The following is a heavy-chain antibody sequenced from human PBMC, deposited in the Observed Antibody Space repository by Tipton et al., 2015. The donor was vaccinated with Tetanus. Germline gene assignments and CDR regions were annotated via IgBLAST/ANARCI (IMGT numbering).Heavy chain of an antibody. CDR1: DSIASHSY. CDR3: VRDPHPVEVAGRWWWFDP. Sequence: SLRLSCAVSDSIASHSYVTWVRQAPGKGLEWVSVLYSDGRTDYADSVRGRFTIIRDNSKNTLSLQMNSLRVEDTAMYHCVRDPHPVEVAGRWWWFDPWGQGTLVTVSS. J-gene: IGHJ5*02. CDR2: LYSDGRT. V-gene: IGHV3-53*01. D-gene: IGHD6-19*01.